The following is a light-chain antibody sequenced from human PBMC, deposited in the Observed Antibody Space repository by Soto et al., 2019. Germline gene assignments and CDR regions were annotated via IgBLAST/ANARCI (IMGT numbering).Light chain of an antibody. Sequence: DIVLTQSPLSLPVTPGEPASISCRSSQSLLHSNGNIYLDWYLQKPGQSPQLLFYLGSIRASGVPDRFSGSGSDTDFTLKITRVEAEDVGVYYCMQAIQAPRTFGLVTKVEIK. J-gene: IGKJ1*01. V-gene: IGKV2-28*01. CDR1: QSLLHSNGNIY. CDR3: MQAIQAPRT. CDR2: LGS.